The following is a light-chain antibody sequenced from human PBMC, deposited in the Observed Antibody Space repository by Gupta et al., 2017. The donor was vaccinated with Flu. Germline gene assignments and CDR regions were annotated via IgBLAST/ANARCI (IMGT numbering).Light chain of an antibody. CDR3: LQYYLRPPYT. Sequence: SSLSASVGDRVTITCRTSQDIRRYLNWYQQKPGRAPKLLIKEASHLQVVVPSRFHGNGSGTHFTFTISGLQFGYLATYSCLQYYLRPPYTFGQGTKL. V-gene: IGKV1-33*01. CDR2: EAS. CDR1: QDIRRY. J-gene: IGKJ2*01.